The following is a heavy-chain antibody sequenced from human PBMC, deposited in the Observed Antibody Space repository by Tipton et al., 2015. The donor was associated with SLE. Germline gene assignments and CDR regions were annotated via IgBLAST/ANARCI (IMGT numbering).Heavy chain of an antibody. Sequence: TLSLTCTVSGGSLNLFSWSWIRPPAGRGLEWIGRIFTSGSTNYNPPLESRLTMSLDTSKNQFSLKLNSVTAADTAVYYCARDRGGGELLDYWGQGTLVTVSS. J-gene: IGHJ4*02. CDR2: IFTSGST. CDR3: ARDRGGGELLDY. D-gene: IGHD3-10*01. CDR1: GGSLNLFS. V-gene: IGHV4-4*07.